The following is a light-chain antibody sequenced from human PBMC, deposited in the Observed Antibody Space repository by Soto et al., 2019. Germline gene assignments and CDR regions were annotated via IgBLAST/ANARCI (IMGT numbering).Light chain of an antibody. V-gene: IGKV1-5*01. CDR2: DAS. CDR3: QHSTSYSEA. J-gene: IGKJ1*01. Sequence: DIQVTLSPATLSASVGDRVTITCRASQSISSWLAWYQQKPGKAPKLLIYDASSLESGVPSRFSGSGSGTEFTLTISSLQPDDFATYYCQHSTSYSEAFGQGTKVDIK. CDR1: QSISSW.